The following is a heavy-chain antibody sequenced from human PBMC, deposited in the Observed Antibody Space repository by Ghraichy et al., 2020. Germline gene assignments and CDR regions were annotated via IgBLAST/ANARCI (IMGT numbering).Heavy chain of an antibody. J-gene: IGHJ4*02. Sequence: SLNISCAASGFTFDDYAMHWVRQAPGKGLEWVSGISWNSGSIGYADSVKGRFTISRDNAKNSLYLQMNSLRAEDTALYYCAKDIVSGSGTTYYFDYWGQGTLVTVSS. V-gene: IGHV3-9*01. CDR3: AKDIVSGSGTTYYFDY. D-gene: IGHD1-1*01. CDR2: ISWNSGSI. CDR1: GFTFDDYA.